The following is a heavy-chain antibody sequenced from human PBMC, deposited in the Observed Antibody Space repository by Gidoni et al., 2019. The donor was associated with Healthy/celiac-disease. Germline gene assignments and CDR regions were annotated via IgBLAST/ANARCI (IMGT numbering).Heavy chain of an antibody. D-gene: IGHD6-13*01. V-gene: IGHV4-34*01. CDR1: GGSFSGYY. Sequence: QVQLQQWGAGLLKPSETLSLTCAVYGGSFSGYYWSWIRQPPGKGLEWIGEINHSGSTNYNPSLKSRVTISVDTSKNQFSLKLSSVTAADTAVYYCARREQQLVRTNYYGMDVWGQGTTVTVSS. CDR2: INHSGST. J-gene: IGHJ6*02. CDR3: ARREQQLVRTNYYGMDV.